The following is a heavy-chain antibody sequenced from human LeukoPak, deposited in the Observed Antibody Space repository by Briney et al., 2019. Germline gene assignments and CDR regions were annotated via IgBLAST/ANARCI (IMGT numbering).Heavy chain of an antibody. J-gene: IGHJ3*01. Sequence: SETLSLTCAVSGGSISSSDWWTWVRQPPGEGLEWIEEIYHSGRTKYNPSLKSRVTISVDKSKNQFSLKVSSVTAADTAVYYCARDASLQMGAFDVWGQGTMVTVSS. CDR1: GGSISSSDW. CDR2: IYHSGRT. D-gene: IGHD1-1*01. CDR3: ARDASLQMGAFDV. V-gene: IGHV4-4*02.